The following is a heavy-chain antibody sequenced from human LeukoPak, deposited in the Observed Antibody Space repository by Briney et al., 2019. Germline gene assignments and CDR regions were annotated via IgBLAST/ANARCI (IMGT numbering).Heavy chain of an antibody. Sequence: QTWGSLRLSCAASGFSFSSYAMSWVRQGPGKGLEWVSAISVSGSTTYDADSVKGRFTISRDNSADTLYLQMNSLRAEDTAVYYCANCNGWVPHNYWGRGTLVTVSS. CDR3: ANCNGWVPHNY. D-gene: IGHD6-19*01. J-gene: IGHJ4*02. V-gene: IGHV3-23*01. CDR2: ISVSGSTT. CDR1: GFSFSSYA.